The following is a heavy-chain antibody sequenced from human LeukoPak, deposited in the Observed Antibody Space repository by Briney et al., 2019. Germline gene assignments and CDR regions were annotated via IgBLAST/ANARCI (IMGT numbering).Heavy chain of an antibody. CDR2: ISSNGGST. CDR1: GFTFSGYA. J-gene: IGHJ3*02. V-gene: IGHV3-64*01. CDR3: ARSSEAGAFDI. Sequence: GGSLRLSCAASGFTFSGYAMHWVRQAPGKGLEYVSAISSNGGSTYYANSVKGRFTISRDNSKNTLYLQMGSLRAEDMAVYYCARSSEAGAFDIWGQGTMVTVSS. D-gene: IGHD6-25*01.